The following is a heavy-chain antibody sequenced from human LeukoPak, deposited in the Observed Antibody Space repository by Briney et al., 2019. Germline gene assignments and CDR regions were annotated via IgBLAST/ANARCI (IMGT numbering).Heavy chain of an antibody. Sequence: GGSVKVSCKASGGTFSSYTISWVRQAPGQGLEWMGRIIPILGIANYAQKFQGRVTITADKSTSTAYMELSSLRSEDTAVYYCARRSGSYMRDYWGQGTLVTVSS. V-gene: IGHV1-69*02. CDR3: ARRSGSYMRDY. D-gene: IGHD3-10*01. J-gene: IGHJ4*02. CDR2: IIPILGIA. CDR1: GGTFSSYT.